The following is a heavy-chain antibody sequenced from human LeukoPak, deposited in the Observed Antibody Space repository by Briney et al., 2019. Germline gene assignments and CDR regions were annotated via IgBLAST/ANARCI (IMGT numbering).Heavy chain of an antibody. J-gene: IGHJ4*02. CDR1: GGSISSYY. Sequence: PPETLSLTCTVSGGSISSYYWSWIRQPAGKGLEWIGRIYTSGSTNYNPSLKSRVTMSVDTSKNQFSLKLSSVTAADTAVYYCARDLYVERFGELDVFDYWGQGTLVTVSS. D-gene: IGHD3-10*01. V-gene: IGHV4-4*07. CDR3: ARDLYVERFGELDVFDY. CDR2: IYTSGST.